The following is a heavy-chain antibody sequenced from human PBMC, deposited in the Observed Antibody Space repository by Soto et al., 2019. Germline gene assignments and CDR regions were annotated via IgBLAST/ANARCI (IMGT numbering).Heavy chain of an antibody. J-gene: IGHJ4*02. Sequence: SETLSLTCNVSGGSITSSEYSWNWIRQAPGKGLEWIGFIYHTGTLYYNPSLKSRVTISLDRSENLFSLKLSSVTAADTAVYFFPRDNYSIPPPTYFASGGRGPLVTVPS. CDR2: IYHTGTL. V-gene: IGHV4-30-2*01. D-gene: IGHD3-3*02. CDR3: PRDNYSIPPPTYFAS. CDR1: GGSITSSEYS.